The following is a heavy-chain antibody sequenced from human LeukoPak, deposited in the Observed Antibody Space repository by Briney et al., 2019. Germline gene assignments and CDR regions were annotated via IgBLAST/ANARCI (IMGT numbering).Heavy chain of an antibody. CDR3: TTGVDIVATMEYYYYGMDV. D-gene: IGHD5-12*01. Sequence: GGSLRLSCAASGFTFSNAWMSWVRQAPGKGLEWVGRIKSKTDGGTTDYAASVKGGFTISRDDSKNTLYLQMNSLKTEDTAVYYCTTGVDIVATMEYYYYGMDVWGKGTTVTVSS. V-gene: IGHV3-15*01. J-gene: IGHJ6*04. CDR1: GFTFSNAW. CDR2: IKSKTDGGTT.